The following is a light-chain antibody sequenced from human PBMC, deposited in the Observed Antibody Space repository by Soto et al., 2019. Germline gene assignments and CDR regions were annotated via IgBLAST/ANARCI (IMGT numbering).Light chain of an antibody. Sequence: AIRMTQSPSSFSASTGYRVTITCRASQGISSYLAWYQQKPGKAPKLLIYAAATLQRGAPSRFSASGSGTDFTLTISRLQSEDFATYYCQQYLSYPYTFGQGTKLEI. J-gene: IGKJ2*01. CDR1: QGISSY. V-gene: IGKV1-8*01. CDR3: QQYLSYPYT. CDR2: AAA.